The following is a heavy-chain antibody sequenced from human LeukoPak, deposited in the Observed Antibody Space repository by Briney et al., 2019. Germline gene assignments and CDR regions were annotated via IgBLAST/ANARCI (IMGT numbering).Heavy chain of an antibody. CDR2: IIPIFGAA. D-gene: IGHD6-19*01. CDR3: ARSMEQWLVRGTQTFFDY. V-gene: IGHV1-69*13. Sequence: SVKVSCKASGGTFSSYAISWVRQAPGQGLEWMGGIIPIFGAANYAQKFQGRVTITADESTSTAYMELSSLRSEDTAVYYCARSMEQWLVRGTQTFFDYWGQGTLVTVSS. J-gene: IGHJ4*02. CDR1: GGTFSSYA.